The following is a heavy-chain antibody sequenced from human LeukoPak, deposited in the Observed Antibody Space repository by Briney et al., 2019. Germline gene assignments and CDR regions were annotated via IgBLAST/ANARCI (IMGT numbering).Heavy chain of an antibody. J-gene: IGHJ4*02. CDR2: ISGSGGST. CDR3: AKVGRGSSWYYFDY. Sequence: GGSLRLSCAASGFTFSSYGMSWVRQAPGKGLEWVSAISGSGGSTYYADSVKGRFTISRDNSKNTLYLQMNSLRAEDTAVYSCAKVGRGSSWYYFDYWGQGTLVTVSS. D-gene: IGHD6-13*01. CDR1: GFTFSSYG. V-gene: IGHV3-23*01.